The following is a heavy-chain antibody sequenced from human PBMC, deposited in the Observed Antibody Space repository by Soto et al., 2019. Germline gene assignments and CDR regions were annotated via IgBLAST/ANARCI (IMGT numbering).Heavy chain of an antibody. J-gene: IGHJ6*02. CDR2: ISYDGSNK. V-gene: IGHV3-30*18. Sequence: VGSVRLSCAASGFTFSSYGMHWVRQAPGKGLEWVAVISYDGSNKYYADSVKGRFTISRDNSKNTLYLQMNSLRAEDTAVYYCAKEPHLSIAAAGTYYYYGMDVWGQGTTVTV. CDR1: GFTFSSYG. CDR3: AKEPHLSIAAAGTYYYYGMDV. D-gene: IGHD6-25*01.